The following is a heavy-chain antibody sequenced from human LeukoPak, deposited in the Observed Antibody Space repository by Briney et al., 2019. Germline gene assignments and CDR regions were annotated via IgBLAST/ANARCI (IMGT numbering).Heavy chain of an antibody. D-gene: IGHD3-22*01. CDR3: ARGHHYYDSSGYYYEGLDY. V-gene: IGHV6-1*01. J-gene: IGHJ4*02. CDR2: TYFRSEWYY. Sequence: SQTLSLTCAISGDSVSTNSAAWNWIRQSPSRGLEWLGRTYFRSEWYYDYAVSVKSRITIKPDTSKNQFSLHMHSLTPDDMAVYFCARGHHYYDSSGYYYEGLDYWGQGTPVAVSS. CDR1: GDSVSTNSAA.